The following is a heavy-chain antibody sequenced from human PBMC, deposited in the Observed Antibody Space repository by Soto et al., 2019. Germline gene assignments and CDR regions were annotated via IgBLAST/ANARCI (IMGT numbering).Heavy chain of an antibody. CDR1: GYTFENYY. CDR3: ARELQFPHQETGMDV. CDR2: IDPTGGRT. V-gene: IGHV1-46*02. J-gene: IGHJ6*02. Sequence: QVHLVQSGAAVKKPGASVKVSCKASGYTFENYYVHWVRQAPGQGLEWLAMIDPTGGRTTCAQKFQDGVTVTRDTSTSTVYMELSSLRSNDTALYYCARELQFPHQETGMDVWGQGTTVTVSS. D-gene: IGHD2-15*01.